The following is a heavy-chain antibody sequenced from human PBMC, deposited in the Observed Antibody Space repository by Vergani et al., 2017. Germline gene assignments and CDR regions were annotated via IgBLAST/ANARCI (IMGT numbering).Heavy chain of an antibody. V-gene: IGHV4-59*01. D-gene: IGHD3-10*01. Sequence: QVQLQESGPGLVKPSETLSLTCTVSGGSITNNFWSWIRQPPGKELEWIGYMYHSGSTNYNPSLETRVTISGDTSKNQFSLKLNSVTAADTAVYYCGRVADFYCLGSRLLDLWGQGILVTVSS. CDR3: GRVADFYCLGSRLLDL. J-gene: IGHJ5*02. CDR2: MYHSGST. CDR1: GGSITNNF.